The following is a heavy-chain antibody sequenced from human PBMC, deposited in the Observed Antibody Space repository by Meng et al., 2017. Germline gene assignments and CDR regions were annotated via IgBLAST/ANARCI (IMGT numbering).Heavy chain of an antibody. Sequence: QVPLQQWGAGLLKPSETLSLPCAVYGGSFSGYYWSWIRQPPGKGLEWIGEINHSGSTNYNPSLKSRVTISVDTSKNQFSLKLSSVTAADTAVYYCARGRWRGNRFDPWGQGTLVTVSS. CDR2: INHSGST. J-gene: IGHJ5*02. V-gene: IGHV4-34*01. CDR1: GGSFSGYY. D-gene: IGHD3-10*01. CDR3: ARGRWRGNRFDP.